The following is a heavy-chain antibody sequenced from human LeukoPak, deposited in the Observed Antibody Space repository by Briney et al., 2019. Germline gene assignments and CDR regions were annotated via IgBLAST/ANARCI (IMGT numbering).Heavy chain of an antibody. D-gene: IGHD1-14*01. Sequence: GGSLRLSCAASGFTFDDYGMSWVRQAPGKGLEWVSGTNWNGARTGYADSVKGRFIISRDNSKNTLYLQMNSLRAEDTAVYYCAKPARTDAFDIWGQGTMITVSS. CDR1: GFTFDDYG. J-gene: IGHJ3*02. CDR3: AKPARTDAFDI. CDR2: TNWNGART. V-gene: IGHV3-20*04.